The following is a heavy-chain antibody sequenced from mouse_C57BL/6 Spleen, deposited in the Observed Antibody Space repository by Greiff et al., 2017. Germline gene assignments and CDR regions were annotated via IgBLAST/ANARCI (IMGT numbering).Heavy chain of an antibody. J-gene: IGHJ4*01. D-gene: IGHD1-1*01. Sequence: EVQLQQSGPELVKPGASVKISCKASGYTFTDYYMNWVKQSHGKSLEWIGDINPNNGGTSYNQKFKGKATLTVDNASSTAYMELRSLTSEDSAVYYCARGSSYYAKDCWGQGTSVTVSS. V-gene: IGHV1-26*01. CDR1: GYTFTDYY. CDR3: ARGSSYYAKDC. CDR2: INPNNGGT.